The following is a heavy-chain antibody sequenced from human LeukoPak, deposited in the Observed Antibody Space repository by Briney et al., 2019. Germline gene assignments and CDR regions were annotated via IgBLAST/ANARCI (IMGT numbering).Heavy chain of an antibody. CDR1: GYTFTNYD. CDR3: ARNLAMTGDFDN. CDR2: MNPNNGHT. J-gene: IGHJ4*02. V-gene: IGHV1-8*01. D-gene: IGHD2-2*01. Sequence: ASVKVSCKTSGYTFTNYDINWVRQAPGQGLEWLGWMNPNNGHTGYAQTFQGRVTMTRDTSIGTAYMELRSLRSEDTAVYYCARNLAMTGDFDNWGQGTLVTVSS.